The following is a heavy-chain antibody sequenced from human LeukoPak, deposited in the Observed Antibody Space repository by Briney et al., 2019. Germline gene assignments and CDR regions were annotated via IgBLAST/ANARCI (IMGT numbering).Heavy chain of an antibody. J-gene: IGHJ6*03. CDR3: ARQVSDYYYYYIDV. CDR2: IYYSETT. CDR1: GGSISSTAYY. V-gene: IGHV4-39*01. D-gene: IGHD5/OR15-5a*01. Sequence: SETLSLTCTVSGGSISSTAYYWDWIRQPPGKGLEWIGSIYYSETTYYNSSLKSRVTISLNTSKNQFSLRLPSVTAADTAVYYCARQVSDYYYYYIDVWGKGATVTVSS.